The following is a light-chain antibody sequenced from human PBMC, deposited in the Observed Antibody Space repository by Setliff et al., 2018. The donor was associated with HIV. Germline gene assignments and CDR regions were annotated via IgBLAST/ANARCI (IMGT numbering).Light chain of an antibody. J-gene: IGLJ1*01. V-gene: IGLV2-8*01. CDR1: GSDIGYYTY. CDR2: DVS. Sequence: QSVLTQPHSASGSPGQSVTISCTGTGSDIGYYTYVSWYQQHPGKAPRLVIYDVSRRPSGVPNRFSGSRSGNTASLTVSGLQAEDEADYYCSSYAGNNNYVFGSGTKV. CDR3: SSYAGNNNYV.